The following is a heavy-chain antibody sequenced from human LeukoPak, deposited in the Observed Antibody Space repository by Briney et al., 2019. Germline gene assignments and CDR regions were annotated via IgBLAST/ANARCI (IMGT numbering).Heavy chain of an antibody. CDR3: AHYDSSAYHAFDI. J-gene: IGHJ3*02. V-gene: IGHV3-30*03. CDR2: ISYDGSNK. D-gene: IGHD3-22*01. Sequence: GGSLRLSCAASGFTFSSYGMHWVRQAPGKGLEWVAVISYDGSNKYYADSVKGRFTISRDNSKNTLYLQMNSLRAEDTAVYYCAHYDSSAYHAFDIWGQGTMVTVSS. CDR1: GFTFSSYG.